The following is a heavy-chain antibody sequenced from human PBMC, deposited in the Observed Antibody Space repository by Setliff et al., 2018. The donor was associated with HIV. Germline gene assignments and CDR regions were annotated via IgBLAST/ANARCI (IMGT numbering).Heavy chain of an antibody. CDR2: SSAYNGNT. CDR3: ARRGLTGRLDAFDF. CDR1: GYTFTTYG. J-gene: IGHJ3*01. D-gene: IGHD4-4*01. V-gene: IGHV1-18*01. Sequence: ASVKVSCKASGYTFTTYGINWVRQAPGQGLEWMGWSSAYNGNTNYAQKLQGRVTMTTDTSTSTAYMELRNLRSDDTAFYYCARRGLTGRLDAFDFWGPGTMVTVSS.